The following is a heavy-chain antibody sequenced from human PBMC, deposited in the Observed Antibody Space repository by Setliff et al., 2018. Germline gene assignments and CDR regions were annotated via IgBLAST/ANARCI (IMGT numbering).Heavy chain of an antibody. V-gene: IGHV1-69*05. J-gene: IGHJ6*03. D-gene: IGHD5-18*01. CDR1: GGTFSSYG. CDR2: TIPIFGTT. Sequence: SVKVSCKASGGTFSSYGISWVRQAPGQGLEWMGGTIPIFGTTNYAQRFQGRVTIITDESTSTAYMELSSLRSEDTAVYFCAREGVDTRSSTDYRYYMDVWGKGTTVTVSS. CDR3: AREGVDTRSSTDYRYYMDV.